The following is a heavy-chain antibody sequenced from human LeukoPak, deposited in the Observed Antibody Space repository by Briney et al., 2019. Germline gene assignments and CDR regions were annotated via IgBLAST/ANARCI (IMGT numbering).Heavy chain of an antibody. CDR2: IYYSGST. J-gene: IGHJ4*02. CDR3: ARVRFGELIDY. CDR1: GGSISSSSYY. Sequence: PSETLSLTCTVSGGSISSSSYYWGWIRQPPGKGLEWIGSIYYSGSTYYNPSLKSRVTISVDTSKNQFSLKLSSVTAADTAVYYCARVRFGELIDYWGQGTLVTVS. D-gene: IGHD3-10*01. V-gene: IGHV4-39*07.